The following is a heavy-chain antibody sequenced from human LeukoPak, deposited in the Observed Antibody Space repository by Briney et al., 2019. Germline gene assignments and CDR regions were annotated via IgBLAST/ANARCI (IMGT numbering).Heavy chain of an antibody. CDR3: ARDGSGSGANKEWFDP. CDR2: INPNSGGT. Sequence: ASVKVSCKASGYTFTGYYMHWVRQAPGQGLEWMGRINPNSGGTNYAQKFQGRVTMTRDTSISTAYMELSRLRSDDTAVYYCARDGSGSGANKEWFDPWGQGTLVTVSS. J-gene: IGHJ5*02. V-gene: IGHV1-2*06. CDR1: GYTFTGYY. D-gene: IGHD1-26*01.